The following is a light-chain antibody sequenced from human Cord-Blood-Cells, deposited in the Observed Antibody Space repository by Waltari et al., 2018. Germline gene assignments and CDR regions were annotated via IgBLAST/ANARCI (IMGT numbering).Light chain of an antibody. CDR2: AAS. CDR1: QGISNS. V-gene: IGKV1-NL1*01. J-gene: IGKJ1*01. Sequence: DIQMTQSPSSLSASVGDRVTITCRASQGISNSLAWYQQKPGKAPKLLLYAASRLESGVPSRCSGSGSGTDYTLTISSLQPEDFATYYCQQYYSTRTFGQGTKVEIK. CDR3: QQYYSTRT.